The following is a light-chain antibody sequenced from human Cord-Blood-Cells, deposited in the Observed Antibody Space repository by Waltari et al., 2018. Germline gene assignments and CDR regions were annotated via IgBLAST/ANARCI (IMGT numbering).Light chain of an antibody. CDR1: SSDVGGYNY. CDR3: SSYTSSSTLEV. CDR2: DVS. V-gene: IGLV2-14*01. J-gene: IGLJ3*02. Sequence: QSALTQPASVSGSPGQSITISCTGTSSDVGGYNYVSWYQQHPGKALKLMIYDVSNRPSGVSNRFYGSKSGNTASLTISGLQAEDEADYYCSSYTSSSTLEVFGGGTKLTVL.